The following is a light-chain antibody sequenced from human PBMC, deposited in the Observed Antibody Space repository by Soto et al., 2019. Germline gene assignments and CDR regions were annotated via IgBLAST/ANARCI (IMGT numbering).Light chain of an antibody. CDR1: QSISSN. J-gene: IGKJ5*01. CDR2: GAS. Sequence: EIVMTQSPATLSVSPGERATLSCRASQSISSNLAWYQQKPGQAPRLLIYGASARATGIPARFSGTGSGTEFTLTISSLQSEDFAVYYCQQYYDWPITFGQGTRLEN. CDR3: QQYYDWPIT. V-gene: IGKV3-15*01.